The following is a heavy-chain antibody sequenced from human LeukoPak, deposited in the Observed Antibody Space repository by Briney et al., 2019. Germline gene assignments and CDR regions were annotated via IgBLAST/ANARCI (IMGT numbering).Heavy chain of an antibody. CDR3: AREDNDDYYYYGMDV. J-gene: IGHJ6*02. CDR1: GYTFTSYG. V-gene: IGHV1-18*01. D-gene: IGHD1-1*01. CDR2: VSAYNGNT. Sequence: ASVKVSCKASGYTFTSYGINWVRQAPGQGLEWMGWVSAYNGNTNYAQKFQGRVTMITDTSTNTAYMELRSLRSDDTAVYHCAREDNDDYYYYGMDVWGQGTAVTVSS.